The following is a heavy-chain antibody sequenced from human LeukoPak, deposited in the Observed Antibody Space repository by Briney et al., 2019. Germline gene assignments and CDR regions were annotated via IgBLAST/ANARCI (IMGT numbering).Heavy chain of an antibody. J-gene: IGHJ3*02. CDR1: GSTFTSYW. Sequence: GESLQISCQGSGSTFTSYWIGWVRPMPGKGLEWMGIIYPGDSDTRYSPSFQGQVTISADKSISTAYLQWSSLKAADTAMYYCARLLGYSPIWGQGTMVTVSS. V-gene: IGHV5-51*01. CDR2: IYPGDSDT. D-gene: IGHD1-26*01. CDR3: ARLLGYSPI.